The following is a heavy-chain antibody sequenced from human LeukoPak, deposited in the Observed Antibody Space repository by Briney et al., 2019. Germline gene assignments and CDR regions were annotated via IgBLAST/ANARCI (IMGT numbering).Heavy chain of an antibody. J-gene: IGHJ5*02. CDR3: ARTPIRYSSGQKAWFDP. V-gene: IGHV4-59*12. Sequence: SETLSLTCTVSGGSISSYYWSWIRQPPGKGLEWIGYIYYSGSTNYNPSLKSRVTISVDTSKNQFSLKLSSVTAADTAVYYCARTPIRYSSGQKAWFDPWGQGTLVTVSS. D-gene: IGHD6-19*01. CDR1: GGSISSYY. CDR2: IYYSGST.